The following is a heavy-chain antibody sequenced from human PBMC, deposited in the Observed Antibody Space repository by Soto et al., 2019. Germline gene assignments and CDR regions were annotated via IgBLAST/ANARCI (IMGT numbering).Heavy chain of an antibody. CDR1: GFTFNTYS. CDR3: ARDPAGSTRPYYYGMDV. V-gene: IGHV3-21*01. Sequence: XGSLSLSCAASGFTFNTYSMNWVRQAPGKGLEWVSFISSRNSFIYYADSVRGRFTISRDNAKNSVLLQMNSLRVEDTAVYYCARDPAGSTRPYYYGMDVWGQGTTVTVSS. CDR2: ISSRNSFI. D-gene: IGHD2-2*01. J-gene: IGHJ6*02.